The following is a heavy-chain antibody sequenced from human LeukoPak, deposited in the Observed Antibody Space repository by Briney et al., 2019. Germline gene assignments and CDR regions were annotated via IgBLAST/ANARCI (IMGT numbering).Heavy chain of an antibody. CDR1: GFAFSNYG. Sequence: GGSLRLSCAASGFAFSNYGMNWVRQAPGKGLEWVSGISPRGDITYYADSVKGRFTVSRDNFKNTLYLEVISLTAEDTAVYYCAKDDAWLQFGEWSQGTLVTVSS. CDR2: ISPRGDIT. J-gene: IGHJ4*02. V-gene: IGHV3-23*01. CDR3: AKDDAWLQFGE. D-gene: IGHD3-10*01.